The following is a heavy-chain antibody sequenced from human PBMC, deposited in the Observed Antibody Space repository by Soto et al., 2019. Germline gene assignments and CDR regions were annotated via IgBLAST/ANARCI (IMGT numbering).Heavy chain of an antibody. CDR3: ARLRTIFGLDY. D-gene: IGHD3-3*01. J-gene: IGHJ4*02. Sequence: GGSLRLSCAASGFTVSSNYMSWVRQAPGKGLEWVSVIYSGGSTYYADSVKGRFTISRDNSKNTLYLQMNSLRAEDTAVYYCARLRTIFGLDYWGQGTLVTVSS. CDR2: IYSGGST. V-gene: IGHV3-66*04. CDR1: GFTVSSNY.